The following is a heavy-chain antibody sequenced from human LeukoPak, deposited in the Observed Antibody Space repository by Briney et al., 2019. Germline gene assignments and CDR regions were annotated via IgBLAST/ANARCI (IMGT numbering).Heavy chain of an antibody. D-gene: IGHD3-10*01. CDR2: ISERGGSI. CDR1: GMSLNNYG. V-gene: IGHV3-23*01. Sequence: GGSLRLSCVVSGMSLNNYGMTWVRQAPGKGLEWVSYISERGGSITYADSVKGRFTISRDTSLNTLYLQMNNLRAEDTAVYFCAKRGVVIRGILVIGYHQEAYHYDFWGQGVLVTVSS. J-gene: IGHJ4*02. CDR3: AKRGVVIRGILVIGYHQEAYHYDF.